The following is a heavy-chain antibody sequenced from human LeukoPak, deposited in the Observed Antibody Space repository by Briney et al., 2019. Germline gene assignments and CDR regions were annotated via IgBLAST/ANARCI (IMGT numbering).Heavy chain of an antibody. V-gene: IGHV3-23*01. CDR1: GFTFTGYA. Sequence: GGSLRLSCVASGFTFTGYAMYWVRQAPGKGLEWVSAISGRGDKTFYAGSVKGRFTISKDNSKNTVFLQMNSLRVEDTAVYYCAKDVRGGPIVGAGSVDYWGQGILVTVSS. CDR3: AKDVRGGPIVGAGSVDY. CDR2: ISGRGDKT. J-gene: IGHJ4*02. D-gene: IGHD1-26*01.